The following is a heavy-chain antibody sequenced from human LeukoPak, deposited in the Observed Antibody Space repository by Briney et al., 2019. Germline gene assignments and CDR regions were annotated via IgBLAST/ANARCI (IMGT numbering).Heavy chain of an antibody. V-gene: IGHV3-9*01. Sequence: GGSLRLSCAASGFTFDDYAMHWVRQAPGKGLEWVSGISWNSGSIGYADSVKGRFTISRDNAKNSLYLQMNSLRAEDTALYYCAKSTDSSSWYRSGFDPWAREPWSPSPQ. D-gene: IGHD6-13*01. CDR3: AKSTDSSSWYRSGFDP. CDR2: ISWNSGSI. CDR1: GFTFDDYA. J-gene: IGHJ5*02.